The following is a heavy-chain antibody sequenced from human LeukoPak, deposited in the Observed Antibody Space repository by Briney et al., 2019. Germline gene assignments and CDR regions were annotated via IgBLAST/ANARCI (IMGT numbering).Heavy chain of an antibody. D-gene: IGHD4-11*01. CDR3: AGLRGKITTIDY. J-gene: IGHJ4*02. CDR1: EFTFSSYW. CDR2: INSDGSTT. V-gene: IGHV3-74*03. Sequence: AGGSLRLSCVASEFTFSSYWMHWVRQAPGEGLGWVSVINSDGSTTLYADSVKGRFTISRDNAKNTLYLQMNSLRAEDTAVYYCAGLRGKITTIDYWGQGTLVTVSS.